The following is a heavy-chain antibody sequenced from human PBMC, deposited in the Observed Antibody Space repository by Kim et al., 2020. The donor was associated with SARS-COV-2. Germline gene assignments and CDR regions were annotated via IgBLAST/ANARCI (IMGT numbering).Heavy chain of an antibody. D-gene: IGHD3-10*01. CDR2: IYSGGST. V-gene: IGHV4-39*01. CDR1: GGSISSLAY. J-gene: IGHJ4*02. CDR3: ASVLGFAYGVDY. Sequence: SETLSLTCTVSGGSISSLAYWNWIRQTPGKGLEWMGTIYSGGSTYYNPSLKSRLTISMDTSKNRFSLKVTSVSAADTAVYYCASVLGFAYGVDYWGLGTLVTVSS.